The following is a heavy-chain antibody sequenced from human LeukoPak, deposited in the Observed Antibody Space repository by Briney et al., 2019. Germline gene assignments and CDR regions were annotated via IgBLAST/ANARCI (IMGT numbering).Heavy chain of an antibody. CDR1: GFTFSSYS. J-gene: IGHJ4*02. CDR3: ARSSGWSETDFDY. CDR2: ISSSSSYI. V-gene: IGHV3-21*01. D-gene: IGHD6-19*01. Sequence: GGSLRLSCAASGFTFSSYSMNWVRQAPGKGLEWVSSISSSSSYIYYADSVKGRFTISRDNAKNSLYLQMNSLRAEDTAVYYCARSSGWSETDFDYWGQGTLVTVSS.